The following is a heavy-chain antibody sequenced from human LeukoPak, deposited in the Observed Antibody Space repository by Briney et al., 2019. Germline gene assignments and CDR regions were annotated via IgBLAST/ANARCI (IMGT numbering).Heavy chain of an antibody. V-gene: IGHV4-38-2*02. CDR2: IYHSGST. D-gene: IGHD3-22*01. CDR3: ARGDTMIVN. CDR1: GYSISSGYY. J-gene: IGHJ4*02. Sequence: SETLSLTCTVSGYSISSGYYWGWIRQPPGKGLEWIGSIYHSGSTYYNPSLESRVTISVDTSKNQFSLKLSSVTAADTAVYYCARGDTMIVNWGQGTLVTVSS.